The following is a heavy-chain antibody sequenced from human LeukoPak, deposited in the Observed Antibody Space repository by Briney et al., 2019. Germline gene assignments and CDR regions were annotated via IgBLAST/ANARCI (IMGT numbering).Heavy chain of an antibody. V-gene: IGHV3-13*01. CDR2: IGTAGDT. Sequence: GGSLRLSWADSGFTFSDNDMHWVRQATGKGLEWVSAIGTAGDTYYTGSVKGRFTISRENAKNSLYLQMNSLRAGDTAVYYCARVAKERVGEVYYFDYWGQGTLVTVSS. CDR3: ARVAKERVGEVYYFDY. D-gene: IGHD1-1*01. J-gene: IGHJ4*02. CDR1: GFTFSDND.